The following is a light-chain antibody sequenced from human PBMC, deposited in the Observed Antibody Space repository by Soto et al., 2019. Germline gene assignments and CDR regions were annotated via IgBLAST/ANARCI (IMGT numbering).Light chain of an antibody. Sequence: QSVLTQPPSASGTPGQRVTISCSGSISNLGSNFVFWYQQLPGAAPKLLISRNDQRPSGVPDRFSVSKSGTSASLAISGLRSEDEAAYHCAAWDDSLRGVVFGGGTKLTVL. J-gene: IGLJ3*02. CDR3: AAWDDSLRGVV. CDR2: RND. V-gene: IGLV1-47*01. CDR1: ISNLGSNF.